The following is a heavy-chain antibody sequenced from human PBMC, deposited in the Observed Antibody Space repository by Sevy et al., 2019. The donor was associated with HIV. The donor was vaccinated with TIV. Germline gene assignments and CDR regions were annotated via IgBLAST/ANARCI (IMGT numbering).Heavy chain of an antibody. CDR3: ASVGRFIADGAFDY. Sequence: GGSLRLSCAASGFTFSSYSMNWVRQAPGKGLEWVSFISSSSSTIYYADSVKGRVTITRDNAKNSLYLQMNSLGAEDTAVYYCASVGRFIADGAFDYWGQGTLVTVSS. D-gene: IGHD6-13*01. CDR1: GFTFSSYS. V-gene: IGHV3-48*01. J-gene: IGHJ4*02. CDR2: ISSSSSTI.